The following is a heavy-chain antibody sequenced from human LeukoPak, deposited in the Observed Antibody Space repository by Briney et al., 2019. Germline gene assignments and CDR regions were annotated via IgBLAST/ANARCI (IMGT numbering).Heavy chain of an antibody. CDR3: ARDPRGYGVGV. J-gene: IGHJ6*02. V-gene: IGHV4-31*03. CDR1: GGSISSGVYY. D-gene: IGHD3-10*01. Sequence: SETLSLTCTVSGGSISSGVYYWSWIRQDPGKGLEWIGYIYNSGITYYNPSLKSRVTISLDMSRNQFSLRLNSVTAADTAVYYCARDPRGYGVGVWGQGTTVTVSS. CDR2: IYNSGIT.